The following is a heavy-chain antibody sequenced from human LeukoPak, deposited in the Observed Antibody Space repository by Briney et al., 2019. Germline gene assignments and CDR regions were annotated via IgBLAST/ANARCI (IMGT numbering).Heavy chain of an antibody. Sequence: PSETLSLTCAVYGGSFSGYYWSWIRQPPGKGLEWIGEINHSGSTNYNPSLKSRVTISVDTSKNQFSLKLSSVTAADTAVYYCARDITGSFDYWGQGNLVTVSS. CDR3: ARDITGSFDY. J-gene: IGHJ4*02. CDR1: GGSFSGYY. D-gene: IGHD1-14*01. CDR2: INHSGST. V-gene: IGHV4-34*01.